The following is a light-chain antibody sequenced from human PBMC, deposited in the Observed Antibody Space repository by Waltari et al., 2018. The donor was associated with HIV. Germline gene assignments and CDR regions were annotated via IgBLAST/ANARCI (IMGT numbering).Light chain of an antibody. J-gene: IGKJ1*01. Sequence: EIVLTQSPGTLSLSPGERATLSCRASQSVSSSYLAWYQQKPGQAPRLLIYGASGMATGIPNRVSGSGSGTELTLTISRLEPEDFAVYYCQQYGSSPPWTFGQGIKVEIK. CDR1: QSVSSSY. CDR3: QQYGSSPPWT. CDR2: GAS. V-gene: IGKV3-20*01.